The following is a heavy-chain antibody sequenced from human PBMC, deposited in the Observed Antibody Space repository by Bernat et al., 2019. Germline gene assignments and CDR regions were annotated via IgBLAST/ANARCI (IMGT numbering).Heavy chain of an antibody. CDR2: ISNGGGGT. Sequence: EVQLLESGGGLVQPGGSLRLSCAASGFTFSSYAMSWVRQAPGKGLEWVSAISNGGGGTYYADSGKGGFTISRDNPKNTLYLQMNSLRAEETAFNYCAKRGTAAGTAAWAGGEYYFDYWGRGTLVTVSS. CDR1: GFTFSSYA. V-gene: IGHV3-23*01. J-gene: IGHJ4*02. CDR3: AKRGTAAGTAAWAGGEYYFDY. D-gene: IGHD6-13*01.